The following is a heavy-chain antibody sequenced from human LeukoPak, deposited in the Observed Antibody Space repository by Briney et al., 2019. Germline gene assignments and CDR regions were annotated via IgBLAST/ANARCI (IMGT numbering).Heavy chain of an antibody. J-gene: IGHJ4*02. Sequence: ASVKVSCKASGYTFTSYYMHWVRQAPGQGLEWMGIINPGGGSTSYAQKFQGRVTMTRDTSTSTVYMELRSLRSEDTSVYYCARRAGSGSYHYWGQGTLVTVSS. V-gene: IGHV1-46*01. CDR1: GYTFTSYY. D-gene: IGHD1-26*01. CDR2: INPGGGST. CDR3: ARRAGSGSYHY.